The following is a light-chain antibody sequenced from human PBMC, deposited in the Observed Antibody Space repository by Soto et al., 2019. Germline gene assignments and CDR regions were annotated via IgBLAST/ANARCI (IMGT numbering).Light chain of an antibody. CDR1: QIVTSS. J-gene: IGKJ5*01. CDR2: DTF. V-gene: IGKV3-11*01. Sequence: EIVLTQSPATLSLSPGTGATLSCRASQIVTSSLAWYQQRPGQAPRLLIYDTFTRATGIPARFSAKGAGTDFTLTISSLEPEDSAVYFCQQYAGSPSFGQGTRVDMK. CDR3: QQYAGSPS.